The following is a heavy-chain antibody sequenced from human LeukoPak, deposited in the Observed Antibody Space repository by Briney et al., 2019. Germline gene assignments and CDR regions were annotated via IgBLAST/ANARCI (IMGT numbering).Heavy chain of an antibody. CDR2: ISGSGGST. CDR1: GFTLSSYA. CDR3: AKDDEYDILTGGNFDY. Sequence: GGSLRLSCAASGFTLSSYAMSWVRQAPGKGLEWVSAISGSGGSTYYADSVKGRFTISRDNSKNTLYLQMNSLRAEDTAVYYCAKDDEYDILTGGNFDYWGQGTLVTVSS. V-gene: IGHV3-23*01. J-gene: IGHJ4*02. D-gene: IGHD3-9*01.